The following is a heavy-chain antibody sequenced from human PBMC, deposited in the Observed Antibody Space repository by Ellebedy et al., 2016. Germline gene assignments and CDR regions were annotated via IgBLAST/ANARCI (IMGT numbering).Heavy chain of an antibody. CDR3: ARDLIEGWAGPENYYGMDV. D-gene: IGHD3-16*02. J-gene: IGHJ6*02. CDR2: IDWDDDK. CDR1: GFSLSTSGMR. V-gene: IGHV2-70*04. Sequence: SGPTLVKPTPTLTLTCTFSGFSLSTSGMRVSWIRQPPGKALEWLARIDWDDDKFYSTSLKTRLTISKDTSKNQVVLTMTNMDPVDTATYYCARDLIEGWAGPENYYGMDVWGQGTTVTVSS.